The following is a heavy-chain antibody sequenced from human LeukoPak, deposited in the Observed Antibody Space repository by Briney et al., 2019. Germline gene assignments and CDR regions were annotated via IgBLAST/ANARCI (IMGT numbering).Heavy chain of an antibody. Sequence: SGTLSLTCSVSGGSIGSYYWSWIRQPPGKGLEWIGHLSNSGSTNYNPSLKSRVTISVDTSKNQFSLKLSSVTAADTAVYYCARATETFSWFLQHWGQGTLVTVSS. CDR3: ARATETFSWFLQH. CDR1: GGSIGSYY. CDR2: LSNSGST. V-gene: IGHV4-59*01. D-gene: IGHD6-13*01. J-gene: IGHJ1*01.